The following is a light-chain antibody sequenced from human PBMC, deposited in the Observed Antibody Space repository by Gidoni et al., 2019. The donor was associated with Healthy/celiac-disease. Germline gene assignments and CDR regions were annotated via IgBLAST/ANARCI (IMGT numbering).Light chain of an antibody. CDR3: QQSYSTPIT. CDR1: QSISSY. Sequence: DIQIPHSPSSLSASVGDRVTITCRASQSISSYLNWYQQKPGKATNLLIYSASSLQSGVPSRFSGSGSGTDCTLTISSLQPEDFATYYCQQSYSTPITFGGGTKVEIK. J-gene: IGKJ4*01. CDR2: SAS. V-gene: IGKV1-39*01.